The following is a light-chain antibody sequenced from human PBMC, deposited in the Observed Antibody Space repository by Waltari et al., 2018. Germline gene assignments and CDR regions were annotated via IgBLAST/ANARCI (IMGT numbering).Light chain of an antibody. CDR1: QSFGSW. J-gene: IGKJ3*01. V-gene: IGKV1-5*03. CDR2: EAT. CDR3: QRYNSYPIT. Sequence: DIQMTTSPSTLSASVGDRVTITCRASQSFGSWLAWYQQKPGKAPKLLIYEATSLESGVPSRFSASGSGTEFTLTISSLQPDDFATYYCQRYNSYPITFGPGTKVDI.